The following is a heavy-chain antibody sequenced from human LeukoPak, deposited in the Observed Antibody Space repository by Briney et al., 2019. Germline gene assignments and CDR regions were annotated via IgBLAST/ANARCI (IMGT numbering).Heavy chain of an antibody. CDR2: IYYSGST. J-gene: IGHJ3*02. V-gene: IGHV4-59*05. D-gene: IGHD3-22*01. Sequence: SETLSLTCTVSGGSISSYYWSWIRQPPGKGLEWIGSIYYSGSTYYNPSLKSRVTISVDTSKNQFSLKLSSVTAADTVVYYCALISNDSSGYYSRTDAFDIWGQGTMVTVSS. CDR3: ALISNDSSGYYSRTDAFDI. CDR1: GGSISSYY.